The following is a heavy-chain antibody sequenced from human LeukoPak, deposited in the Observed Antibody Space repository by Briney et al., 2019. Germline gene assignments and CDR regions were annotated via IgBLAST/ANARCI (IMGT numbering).Heavy chain of an antibody. D-gene: IGHD3-22*01. Sequence: GSSVKVSCKASGGTFSSYAISWVRQAPGQGLEWMGWINPNSGGTNYAQKFQGRVTMTRDTSISTAYMELRSLRSDDTAVYYCARTDYYDSSGYYDYWGQGTLVTVSS. V-gene: IGHV1-2*02. CDR3: ARTDYYDSSGYYDY. CDR2: INPNSGGT. CDR1: GGTFSSYA. J-gene: IGHJ4*02.